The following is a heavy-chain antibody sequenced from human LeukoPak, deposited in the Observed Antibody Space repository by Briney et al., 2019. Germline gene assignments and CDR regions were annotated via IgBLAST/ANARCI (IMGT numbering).Heavy chain of an antibody. CDR2: IYYSGST. CDR1: GGSISSGGYY. D-gene: IGHD3-10*01. Sequence: PSETLSLTCTVSGGSISSGGYYWSWIRQHPGKGLEWIGYIYYSGSTYYNPSLKSRVTISVDTSKNHFSLKLSSLTAADTAVYYCARGQGGTMVRGVIINYFDYWGQGTLVTVSS. J-gene: IGHJ4*02. V-gene: IGHV4-31*03. CDR3: ARGQGGTMVRGVIINYFDY.